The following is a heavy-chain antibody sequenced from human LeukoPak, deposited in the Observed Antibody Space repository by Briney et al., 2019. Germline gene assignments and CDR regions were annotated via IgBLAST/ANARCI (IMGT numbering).Heavy chain of an antibody. CDR2: INHSGST. D-gene: IGHD2-15*01. J-gene: IGHJ4*02. V-gene: IGHV4-34*01. CDR1: GGSFSGYY. CDR3: ARHRYCSGGSCYRLLFDY. Sequence: PSETLSLTCAVYGGSFSGYYWSWIRQPPGKGLEWIGEINHSGSTNYNPSLKSRVTISVDTSKNQLSLKLSSVTAADTAVYYCARHRYCSGGSCYRLLFDYWGQGTLVTVSS.